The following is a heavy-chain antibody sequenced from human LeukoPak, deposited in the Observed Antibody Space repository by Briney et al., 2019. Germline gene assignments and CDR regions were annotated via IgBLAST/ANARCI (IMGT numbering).Heavy chain of an antibody. V-gene: IGHV3-48*03. CDR2: ISSSGDTI. D-gene: IGHD3-10*01. CDR1: GFNFSSFE. Sequence: GGSLRLSCTASGFNFSSFEMNWVRQARGKGLKWVAYISSSGDTISYVDSVRGRFTVSRDNTKDSLHLQVNSLRGEDTAFYYCASYGSGNLWGQGTLVTVSS. J-gene: IGHJ5*02. CDR3: ASYGSGNL.